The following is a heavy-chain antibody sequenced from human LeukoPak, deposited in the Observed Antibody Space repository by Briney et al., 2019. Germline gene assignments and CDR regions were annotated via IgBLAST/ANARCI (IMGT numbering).Heavy chain of an antibody. CDR3: ASPKSSGWYGFDY. CDR2: IIPIFGTA. Sequence: SVKVSYKASGGTFSSYAISWVRQAPGQGLEWMEGIIPIFGTANYAQKFQGRVTITTDESTSTAYMELSSLRSEDTAVYYCASPKSSGWYGFDYWGQGTLVTVSS. D-gene: IGHD6-19*01. CDR1: GGTFSSYA. V-gene: IGHV1-69*05. J-gene: IGHJ4*02.